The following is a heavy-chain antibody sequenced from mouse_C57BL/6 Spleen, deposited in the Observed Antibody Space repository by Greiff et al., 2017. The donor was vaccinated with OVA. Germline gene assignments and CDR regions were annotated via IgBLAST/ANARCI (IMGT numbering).Heavy chain of an antibody. CDR3: TRVFITTVGGAMDY. J-gene: IGHJ4*01. CDR2: IDPETGGT. V-gene: IGHV1-15*01. Sequence: QVQLKQSGAELVRPGASVTLSCKASGYTFTDYEMHWVKQTPVHGLEWIGAIDPETGGTAYTQKFKGKAILTADKSSSTAYMELRSLTSEDSAVYYCTRVFITTVGGAMDYWGQGTSVTVSS. CDR1: GYTFTDYE. D-gene: IGHD1-1*01.